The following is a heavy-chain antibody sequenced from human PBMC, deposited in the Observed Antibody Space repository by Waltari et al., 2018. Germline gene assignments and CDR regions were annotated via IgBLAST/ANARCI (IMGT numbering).Heavy chain of an antibody. J-gene: IGHJ5*02. CDR1: GGSFSGYY. CDR3: AVGYGSSTSQHNWFDP. V-gene: IGHV4-34*01. CDR2: INHSGST. Sequence: QVQLQQWGAGLLKPSETLSLTCAVYGGSFSGYYWSWIRQPPGKGLEWIGEINHSGSTNYNPSLKSRVTISVDTSKNQFSLKLSSVTAADTAVYYCAVGYGSSTSQHNWFDPWGQGTLVTVSS. D-gene: IGHD2-2*01.